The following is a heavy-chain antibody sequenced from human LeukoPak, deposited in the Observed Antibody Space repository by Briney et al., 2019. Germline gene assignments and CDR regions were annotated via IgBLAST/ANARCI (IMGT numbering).Heavy chain of an antibody. CDR2: IYYSGST. V-gene: IGHV4-59*12. CDR3: ATDSGIYDPFDN. D-gene: IGHD5/OR15-5a*01. Sequence: SETLSLTCTVSGGSISNSYWSWIRQPPGKGLEWIGYIYYSGSTNYNPSLKSRVTISLDASKNQFSLKLSSVTAADTAVYYCATDSGIYDPFDNWGQGILVTVSS. CDR1: GGSISNSY. J-gene: IGHJ5*02.